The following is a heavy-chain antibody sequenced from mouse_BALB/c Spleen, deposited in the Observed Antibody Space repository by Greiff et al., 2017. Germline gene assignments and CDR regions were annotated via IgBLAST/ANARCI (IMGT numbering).Heavy chain of an antibody. V-gene: IGHV2-6-7*01. CDR2: IRGDGST. D-gene: IGHD1-1*01. CDR3: ARSITEVVAMDAMDY. CDR1: GFSFTGYG. Sequence: QVQLQQSGPGLVAPSQSLSITCTASGFSFTGYGVNWVRQPPGKGLEWLGMIRGDGSTDYNSAPKSRLSTSKDNSKSQVFLKMNSLQTDDTARYYCARSITEVVAMDAMDYWGQGTSVTVSS. J-gene: IGHJ4*01.